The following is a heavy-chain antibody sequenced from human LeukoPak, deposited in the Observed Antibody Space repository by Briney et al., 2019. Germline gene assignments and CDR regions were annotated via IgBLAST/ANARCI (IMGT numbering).Heavy chain of an antibody. CDR2: ISSSSSTI. J-gene: IGHJ3*02. D-gene: IGHD6-13*01. CDR1: GFTFSSYS. CDR3: ARDRRLGSSSWFDAFDI. Sequence: GGSLRLSCAASGFTFSSYSMNWVRQAPGKGLEWVSYISSSSSTIYYADSVKGRFTISRDNAKNSLYLQMNSLRAEDTAVYYCARDRRLGSSSWFDAFDIWGQGTMVTVSS. V-gene: IGHV3-48*01.